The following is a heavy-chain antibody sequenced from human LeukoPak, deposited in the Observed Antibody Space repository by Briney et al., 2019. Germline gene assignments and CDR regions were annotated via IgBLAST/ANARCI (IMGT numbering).Heavy chain of an antibody. CDR3: ARGYGSESYQGQNNRFDP. V-gene: IGHV4-30-2*01. J-gene: IGHJ5*02. CDR2: IYHSGST. D-gene: IGHD3-10*01. Sequence: SETLSLTCAVSGGSISSGGYSWSWIRQPPGKGLEWIGYIYHSGSTYYNPSLKSRVTISVDRSKNQFSLKLSSVTAADPAVYYCARGYGSESYQGQNNRFDPWGQGTLVTVSS. CDR1: GGSISSGGYS.